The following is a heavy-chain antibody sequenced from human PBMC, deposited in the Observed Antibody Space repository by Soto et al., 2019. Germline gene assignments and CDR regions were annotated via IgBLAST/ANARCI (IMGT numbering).Heavy chain of an antibody. CDR1: GFTFSSYS. D-gene: IGHD6-6*01. Sequence: VGSLRLSCAASGFTFSSYSMNWVRQAPGKGLEWVSSISSSSSYIYYADSVKGRFTISRDNAKNSLYLQMNSLRAEDTAVYYCAREAVDLYSSSPGWFDPWGQGTLVTVSS. CDR2: ISSSSSYI. CDR3: AREAVDLYSSSPGWFDP. J-gene: IGHJ5*02. V-gene: IGHV3-21*01.